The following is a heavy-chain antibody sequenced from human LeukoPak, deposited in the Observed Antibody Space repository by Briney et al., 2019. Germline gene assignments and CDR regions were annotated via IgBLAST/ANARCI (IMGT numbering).Heavy chain of an antibody. CDR2: IYSGGST. V-gene: IGHV3-66*02. D-gene: IGHD5-12*01. Sequence: PGGSLRLSCAASGFTVSSNYMSWVRQAPGKGLEWGSDIYSGGSTYYADSVKGRFTISRDNSKNTLYLQMNSLRAEDTAVYYCARTRGYSGYDGEYYFDYWGQGTLVTVSS. CDR1: GFTVSSNY. J-gene: IGHJ4*02. CDR3: ARTRGYSGYDGEYYFDY.